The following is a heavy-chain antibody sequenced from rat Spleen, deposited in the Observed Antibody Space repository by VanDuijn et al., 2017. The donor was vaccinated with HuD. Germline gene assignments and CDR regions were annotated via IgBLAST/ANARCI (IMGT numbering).Heavy chain of an antibody. Sequence: EVQLVETGGGLVQPGGSLKLSCAASGFTFSNYDMAWVRQTPVKGLEWIASISSGGGNTFYRDSVKGRFTISRDNAKNTQYLQMNSLRSEDTATYYCAVAGYGYWGQGVMVTVSS. CDR3: AVAGYGY. J-gene: IGHJ2*01. D-gene: IGHD4-3*01. CDR2: ISSGGGNT. V-gene: IGHV5S13*01. CDR1: GFTFSNYD.